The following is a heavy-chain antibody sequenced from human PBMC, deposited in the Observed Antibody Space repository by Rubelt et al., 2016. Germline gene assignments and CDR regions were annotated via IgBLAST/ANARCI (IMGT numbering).Heavy chain of an antibody. CDR3: ARGGMGGNYYDDWGVMDD. CDR1: GGSFSGYY. D-gene: IGHD3-22*01. V-gene: IGHV4-34*01. J-gene: IGHJ6*02. Sequence: QVPLQQWGAGLLKPSETLSLPCGVCGGSFSGYYWSWIRPPPGKGLEWIGEINNSGSTNYNPSLKSRVTISVDTSKNQFSLRLCAGTAAETGVDYCARGGMGGNYYDDWGVMDDWGQGTTVTVSS. CDR2: INNSGST.